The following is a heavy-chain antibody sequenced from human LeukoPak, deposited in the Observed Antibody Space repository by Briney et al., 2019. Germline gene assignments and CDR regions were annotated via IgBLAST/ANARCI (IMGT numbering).Heavy chain of an antibody. CDR1: GGSITSYY. Sequence: SETLSLTCTVSGGSITSYYWSWIRQPAGKGLEWIGRIYTSGSTNYNPSLKSRVTMSVDTSKNQFSLKLNSVTAADTAVYYCARDGDWSAFDYWGQGTLVTVSS. CDR2: IYTSGST. J-gene: IGHJ4*02. V-gene: IGHV4-4*07. D-gene: IGHD2-21*02. CDR3: ARDGDWSAFDY.